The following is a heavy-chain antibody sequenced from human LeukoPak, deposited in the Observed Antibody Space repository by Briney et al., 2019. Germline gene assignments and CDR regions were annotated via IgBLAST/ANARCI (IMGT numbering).Heavy chain of an antibody. CDR3: ARVEESGYVDY. CDR2: IYYSGSG. CDR1: GGSIISTDSY. V-gene: IGHV4-30-4*01. D-gene: IGHD1-26*01. Sequence: SQTLPLTCTVSGGSIISTDSYWSWIRQPPGKGLEWIGYIYYSGSGYNNPSLTSRVTISLDTSKNQFSLKLSSVTAADTAVYFCARVEESGYVDYWGQGTLVSVSS. J-gene: IGHJ4*02.